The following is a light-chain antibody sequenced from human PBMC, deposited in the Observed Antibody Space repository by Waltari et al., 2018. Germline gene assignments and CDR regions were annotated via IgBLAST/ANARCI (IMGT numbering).Light chain of an antibody. CDR3: QQGYRAPPT. Sequence: DIQMTQSPSSLSASLGDRVTIPCRASQDINNYLNWYQQKQGKAPKLLIYAASNLQRGVPSRFNGSGSGTDFSLTIISIQPDDFATYYCQQGYRAPPTFGQGTKVEV. J-gene: IGKJ1*01. CDR2: AAS. V-gene: IGKV1-39*01. CDR1: QDINNY.